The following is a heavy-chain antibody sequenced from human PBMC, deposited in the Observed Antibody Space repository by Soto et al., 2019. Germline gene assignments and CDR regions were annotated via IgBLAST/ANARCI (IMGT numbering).Heavy chain of an antibody. D-gene: IGHD6-6*01. J-gene: IGHJ6*02. Sequence: QVQLVESGGGVVQPGRSLRLSCAASGFTFSSYAMHWVRQAPGKGLEWVAVISYDGSNKYYADSVKGRFTISRDNSKNKLYLQMNSLRAEDTAVYYCARGKGRSSSYYYYGMDVWGQGTTVTVSS. CDR2: ISYDGSNK. V-gene: IGHV3-30-3*01. CDR3: ARGKGRSSSYYYYGMDV. CDR1: GFTFSSYA.